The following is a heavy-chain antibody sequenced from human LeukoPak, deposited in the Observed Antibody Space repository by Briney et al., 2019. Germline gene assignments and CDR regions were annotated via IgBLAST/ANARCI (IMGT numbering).Heavy chain of an antibody. CDR3: AKSRYDFWSGLTDY. J-gene: IGHJ4*02. V-gene: IGHV3-30*18. Sequence: GGSLRLSCAASGFTFSSYAMSWVRQAPGKGLEWVAVISYDGSNKYYADSVKGRFTISRDNSKNTLYLQMNSLRAEDTAVYYCAKSRYDFWSGLTDYWGQGTLVTVSS. D-gene: IGHD3-3*01. CDR2: ISYDGSNK. CDR1: GFTFSSYA.